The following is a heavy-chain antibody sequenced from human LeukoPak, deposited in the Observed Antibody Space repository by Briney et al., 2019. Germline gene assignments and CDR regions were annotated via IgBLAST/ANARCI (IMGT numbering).Heavy chain of an antibody. V-gene: IGHV1-2*02. CDR2: IIPNSGGT. CDR1: GYTFTGYY. CDR3: ASGLGYCSSTSCPPSAFDI. J-gene: IGHJ3*02. Sequence: ASVKVSCKASGYTFTGYYMHWVRQAPGQGLEWMGWIIPNSGGTNYAQKFQGRVTMTRDTSISTAYMELSRLRSDDTAVYYCASGLGYCSSTSCPPSAFDIWGQGTMVTVSS. D-gene: IGHD2-2*01.